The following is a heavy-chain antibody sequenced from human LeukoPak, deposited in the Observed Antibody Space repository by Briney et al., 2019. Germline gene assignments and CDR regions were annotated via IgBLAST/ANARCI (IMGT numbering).Heavy chain of an antibody. CDR1: GGSLSSHY. J-gene: IGHJ4*02. Sequence: SETLSLTCTVSGGSLSSHYWSWIRQPPGKGLEWIGYIYYSGTTNYNPSLKSRVTTSVDTSKNQFSLKLSSVTAADTAVYYCARGVYIAAAQYGYWGQGTLVTVSS. D-gene: IGHD6-13*01. CDR2: IYYSGTT. V-gene: IGHV4-59*11. CDR3: ARGVYIAAAQYGY.